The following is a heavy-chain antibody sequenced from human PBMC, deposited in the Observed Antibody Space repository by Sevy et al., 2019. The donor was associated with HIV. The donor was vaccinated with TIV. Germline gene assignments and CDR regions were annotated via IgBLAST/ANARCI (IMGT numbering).Heavy chain of an antibody. V-gene: IGHV3-7*01. CDR2: INQDGSEK. CDR3: ARVSASYYAGGYFYAMDV. D-gene: IGHD3-10*02. Sequence: GGSLRLSCAASRFTFSSYWMSWVRQAPGKGLEWVANINQDGSEKYHLDSVKGRFTISRDNAKNSLYLQMNSLRAEDSSVYFCARVSASYYAGGYFYAMDVWGQGTLVTVSS. CDR1: RFTFSSYW. J-gene: IGHJ6*02.